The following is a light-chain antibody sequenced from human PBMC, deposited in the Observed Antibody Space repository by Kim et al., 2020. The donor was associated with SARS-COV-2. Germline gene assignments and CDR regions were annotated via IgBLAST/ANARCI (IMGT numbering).Light chain of an antibody. CDR1: CSDVGGYNY. CDR3: CSYAGSYTWV. V-gene: IGLV2-11*01. J-gene: IGLJ3*02. Sequence: QSALTQPRSVSGSPGQSVTISCTGTCSDVGGYNYVSWYQQHPGKAPKLMIYDVSKRPSGVPDRFSGSKSGNTASLTISGLQAEDEADYYCCSYAGSYTWVFGGGTQLTVL. CDR2: DVS.